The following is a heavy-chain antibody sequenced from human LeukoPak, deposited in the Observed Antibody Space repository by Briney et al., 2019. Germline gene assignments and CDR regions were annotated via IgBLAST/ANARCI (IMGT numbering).Heavy chain of an antibody. Sequence: ASVKVSCKASGYTFTGYYMHWVRQAPGQGLEWMGWINPNSGGTNYAQKFQGRVTMTRDTSISTAYMELSRLRSDDTAVYYCARGMGRIAARPPWDWGQGTLVTVSS. D-gene: IGHD6-6*01. CDR2: INPNSGGT. CDR3: ARGMGRIAARPPWD. J-gene: IGHJ4*02. CDR1: GYTFTGYY. V-gene: IGHV1-2*02.